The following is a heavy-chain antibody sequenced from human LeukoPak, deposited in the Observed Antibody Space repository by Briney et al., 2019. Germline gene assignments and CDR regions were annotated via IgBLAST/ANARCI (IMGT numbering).Heavy chain of an antibody. V-gene: IGHV3-48*03. J-gene: IGHJ6*03. Sequence: GGSLRLSCAASGFTFSSYEMNWVRQAPGKGLEWVSYISSGGSTIYYADSVKGRFTISRDNAKNSLYLQMNSLRAEDTAVYYCASFPPDYYYYMDVWGKGTTVTVSS. CDR3: ASFPPDYYYYMDV. CDR2: ISSGGSTI. CDR1: GFTFSSYE.